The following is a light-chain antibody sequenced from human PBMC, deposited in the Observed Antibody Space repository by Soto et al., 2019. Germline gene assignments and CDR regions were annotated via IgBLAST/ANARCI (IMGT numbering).Light chain of an antibody. V-gene: IGLV1-51*01. J-gene: IGLJ1*01. CDR1: SSNIGGNS. CDR3: GSWDSSLSAYV. CDR2: DDN. Sequence: QSVMTQPPSVSAAPGQKVTISCSGSSSNIGGNSVSWYQQLPGTAPKLLIYDDNKRPSGIPDRFSGSKSGTSATLGITGFQTGDEADYYCGSWDSSLSAYVFGTGTKADRP.